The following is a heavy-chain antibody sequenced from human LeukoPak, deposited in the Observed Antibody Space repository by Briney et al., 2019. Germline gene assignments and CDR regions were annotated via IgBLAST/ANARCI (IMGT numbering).Heavy chain of an antibody. D-gene: IGHD6-13*01. CDR3: ARDRGSSCLDV. Sequence: GGSLRLSCAASGFTFSSYWMHWVRQAPGKGLVWVSRINSVGSSTSYADSVKGRFTISRDNAKNTLYLQMNSLRAEDTAAYYCARDRGSSCLDVWGKGTTVTVSS. J-gene: IGHJ6*04. CDR1: GFTFSSYW. CDR2: INSVGSST. V-gene: IGHV3-74*01.